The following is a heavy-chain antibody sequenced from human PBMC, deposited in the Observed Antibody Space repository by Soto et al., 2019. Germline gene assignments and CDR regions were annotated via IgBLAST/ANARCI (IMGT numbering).Heavy chain of an antibody. D-gene: IGHD6-19*01. V-gene: IGHV4-39*01. CDR2: IYYSGST. CDR1: GGSISSSSYY. CDR3: ARSQDPPIAVAGTAPYWDFAL. Sequence: QLQLQESGPGLVKPSETLSLTCTVSGGSISSSSYYWGWIRQPPGKGLEWIGSIYYSGSTYYNPSVKIEVTIPVDPSKTQFSLKLSSGTAADTAVYYCARSQDPPIAVAGTAPYWDFALWGRGTLVTVSS. J-gene: IGHJ2*01.